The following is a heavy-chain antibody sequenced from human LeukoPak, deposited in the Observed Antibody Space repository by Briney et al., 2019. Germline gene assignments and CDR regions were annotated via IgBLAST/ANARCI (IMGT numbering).Heavy chain of an antibody. CDR1: GGSISSGDYY. D-gene: IGHD6-6*01. CDR3: ARGSSSSGWFDP. CDR2: IYYSGST. V-gene: IGHV4-30-4*01. J-gene: IGHJ5*02. Sequence: PSETLSLTCTVSGGSISSGDYYWSWIRQPPGKGLEWIGYIYYSGSTYYNPSPKSRVTISVDTSKNQFSLKLSSVTAADTAVYYCARGSSSSGWFDPWGQGTLVTVSS.